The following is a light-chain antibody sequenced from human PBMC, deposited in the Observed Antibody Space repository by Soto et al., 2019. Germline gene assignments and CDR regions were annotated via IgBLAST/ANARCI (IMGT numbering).Light chain of an antibody. CDR2: LGS. CDR1: QSLLHSNGYNY. J-gene: IGKJ5*01. Sequence: DIVMTQSPLSLPVTPGEPASISCRSSQSLLHSNGYNYLDWYLQKPGQSPQLLIYLGSTRASGVPDRFSGSGSGTDFTLTISSLQPEDFATYYCLQDYNYPYTFGQGTRLEIK. CDR3: LQDYNYPYT. V-gene: IGKV2-28*01.